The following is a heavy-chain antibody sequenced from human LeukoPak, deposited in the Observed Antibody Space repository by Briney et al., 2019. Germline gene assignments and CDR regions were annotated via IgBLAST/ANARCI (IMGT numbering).Heavy chain of an antibody. J-gene: IGHJ4*02. Sequence: GGSLRLSCAASGFTFSSYGMTWVRQAPGKGLEWVSSISGSGGSGGNTHYADSVKGRFTISRDNSKNTLYLQMNSLRAEDTAVYYCAKEEGDIVVVPAAMCLDYWGQGTLVTVSS. V-gene: IGHV3-23*01. CDR1: GFTFSSYG. CDR3: AKEEGDIVVVPAAMCLDY. D-gene: IGHD2-2*01. CDR2: ISGSGGSGGNT.